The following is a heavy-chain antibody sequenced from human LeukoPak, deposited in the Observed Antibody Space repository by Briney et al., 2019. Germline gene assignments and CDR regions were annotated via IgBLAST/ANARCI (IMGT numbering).Heavy chain of an antibody. D-gene: IGHD6-13*01. CDR2: IYYSGST. V-gene: IGHV4-39*07. CDR1: GGSISSSSYY. Sequence: SETLSLTCTVSGGSISSSSYYWGWIRQPPGKGLEWIGSIYYSGSTYYNPSLKSRVTISVDTSKNQFSLKLSSVTAADTTVYYCARDDPYSSIPFDYWGQGTLVTVSS. J-gene: IGHJ4*02. CDR3: ARDDPYSSIPFDY.